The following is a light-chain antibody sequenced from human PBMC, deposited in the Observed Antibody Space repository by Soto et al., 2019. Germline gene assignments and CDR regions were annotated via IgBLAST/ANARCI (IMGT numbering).Light chain of an antibody. CDR2: WGS. V-gene: IGKV2-28*01. Sequence: DIVMTQSPLSLPVTPGEPASISCRSSQSLLHSNGYTYLDWYLQKPGQSPQLLIYWGSNRASGVPDRFSGSGSCTDFTLKISRVEAEDVGVYYCMQALQTPLTFGPGTKVDIK. CDR3: MQALQTPLT. CDR1: QSLLHSNGYTY. J-gene: IGKJ3*01.